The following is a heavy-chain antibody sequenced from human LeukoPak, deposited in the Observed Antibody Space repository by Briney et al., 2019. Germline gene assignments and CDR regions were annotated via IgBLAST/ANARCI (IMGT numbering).Heavy chain of an antibody. CDR3: ARGLTFYYYYMDV. J-gene: IGHJ6*03. D-gene: IGHD4/OR15-4a*01. Sequence: GASVKVSCKASGYSFTGYYMHWVRQAPGQGLEWMGWISAYNGNTNYAQKLQGRVTMTTDTSTSTAYMELRSLRSDDTAVYYCARGLTFYYYYMDVWGKGTTVTISS. CDR2: ISAYNGNT. CDR1: GYSFTGYY. V-gene: IGHV1-18*04.